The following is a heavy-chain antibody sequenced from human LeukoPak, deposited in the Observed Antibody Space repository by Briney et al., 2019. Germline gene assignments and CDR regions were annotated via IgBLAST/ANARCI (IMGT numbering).Heavy chain of an antibody. D-gene: IGHD5-24*01. CDR1: GYTFINYY. J-gene: IGHJ4*02. V-gene: IGHV1-46*01. CDR2: INPSGGST. Sequence: ASVKVSCKASGYTFINYYMHWVRQAPGQGLEWMGIINPSGGSTSYAQKFQGRVTMTRDTSTSTVYMGLSSLRSEDTAVYYCAIEVEISTITPLNWGQGTLVTVPS. CDR3: AIEVEISTITPLN.